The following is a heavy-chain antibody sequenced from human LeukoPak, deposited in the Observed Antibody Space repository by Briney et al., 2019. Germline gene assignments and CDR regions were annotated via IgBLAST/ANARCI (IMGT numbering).Heavy chain of an antibody. CDR2: IRYDGSNK. CDR3: AKARQHSSGWEYYFDY. V-gene: IGHV3-30*02. D-gene: IGHD6-19*01. CDR1: GFTFSSYG. J-gene: IGHJ4*02. Sequence: GGSLRLSCAASGFTFSSYGMHWVRQAPGKGLEWVAFIRYDGSNKYYADSVKGRFTISRDNSKNTLYLQMNSLRAEDTAVYYCAKARQHSSGWEYYFDYWGQGTLVTVSS.